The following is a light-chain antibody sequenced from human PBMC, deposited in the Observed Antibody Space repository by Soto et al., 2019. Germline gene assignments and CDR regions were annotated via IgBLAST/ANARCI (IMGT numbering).Light chain of an antibody. CDR3: SSYTSSNTEV. CDR1: SSDVGAYNY. Sequence: QSLLTQPSSVSGSPGQSITTSCTGTSSDVGAYNYVSWYQHHPGKAPKLIIYDVTDRPSGVSNRFSASKSGNTASLTISGLQAEDEADYYCSSYTSSNTEVFGTGTKVTVL. J-gene: IGLJ1*01. CDR2: DVT. V-gene: IGLV2-14*03.